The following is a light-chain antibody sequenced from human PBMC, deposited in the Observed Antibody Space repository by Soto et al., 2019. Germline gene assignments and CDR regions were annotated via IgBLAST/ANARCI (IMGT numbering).Light chain of an antibody. CDR1: SSDVGAYNR. Sequence: QSVLTQPASVSGSPGQSITISCTGTSSDVGAYNRVSWYQQRSGKAPKLMVYEVTNRPSAVSNRFSGSKSPNTAPLTISGLQAEDEVDYYCLSYTTSSSDVFGSATKVTVL. V-gene: IGLV2-14*01. J-gene: IGLJ1*01. CDR2: EVT. CDR3: LSYTTSSSDV.